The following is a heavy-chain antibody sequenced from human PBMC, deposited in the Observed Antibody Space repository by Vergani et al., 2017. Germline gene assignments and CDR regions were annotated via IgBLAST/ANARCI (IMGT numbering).Heavy chain of an antibody. CDR3: ARGRQWRLTEDLYGMDV. Sequence: QVQLVQSGAELKKPGASVRISCEASGYTFTNYPLIWVRQAPGQGLEFMGWINANSGNPTYAPGFTGRFVFSLDTSVSTAYLQISGLKAEDSAVYYCARGRQWRLTEDLYGMDVWGQGTTVTVSS. V-gene: IGHV7-4-1*02. J-gene: IGHJ6*02. D-gene: IGHD6-19*01. CDR1: GYTFTNYP. CDR2: INANSGNP.